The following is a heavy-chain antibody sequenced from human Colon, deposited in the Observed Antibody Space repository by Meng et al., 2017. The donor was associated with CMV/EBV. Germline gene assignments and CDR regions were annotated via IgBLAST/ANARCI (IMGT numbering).Heavy chain of an antibody. D-gene: IGHD6-13*01. V-gene: IGHV6-1*01. Sequence: QVQLQQFGPGLEKPSQPLSLTWAISGDSISSNSASWNCIRQSPSRGPEWLGGTYYGYKWYCDYAESVRSRISINPDTSKNHFSLQLNSVTPEDTAMYYCVRLRGNSWLDYWGQGTLVTVSS. J-gene: IGHJ4*02. CDR3: VRLRGNSWLDY. CDR2: TYYGYKWYC. CDR1: GDSISSNSAS.